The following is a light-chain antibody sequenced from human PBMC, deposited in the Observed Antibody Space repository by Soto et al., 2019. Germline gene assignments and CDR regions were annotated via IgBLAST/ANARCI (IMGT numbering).Light chain of an antibody. J-gene: IGKJ4*01. CDR1: QSPVYSDGYTY. CDR3: MQGTHWPLT. V-gene: IGKV2-30*01. CDR2: RVS. Sequence: DVVMTQSPLSLPVTLGQPASISCRSSQSPVYSDGYTYLSWFQQRPGQSPRRLIYRVSYRDSGVPDRFSGSGSGTDFTLKISRVEAEDLGFYFCMQGTHWPLTFGGGTKVDIK.